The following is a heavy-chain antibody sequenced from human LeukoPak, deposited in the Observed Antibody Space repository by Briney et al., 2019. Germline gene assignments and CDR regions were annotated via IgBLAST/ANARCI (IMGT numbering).Heavy chain of an antibody. J-gene: IGHJ6*04. V-gene: IGHV1-18*04. CDR2: ISAYNSNT. CDR1: GYTFTSYG. Sequence: ASVKVSCKASGYTFTSYGISWVRQAPGQGLEWMGWISAYNSNTNYAQKLQGRVTMTTDTSTSTAYMELRSLRSDDTAVYYCARDPGERPADNYYYGMDVWGKGTTVTVSS. CDR3: ARDPGERPADNYYYGMDV. D-gene: IGHD2-2*01.